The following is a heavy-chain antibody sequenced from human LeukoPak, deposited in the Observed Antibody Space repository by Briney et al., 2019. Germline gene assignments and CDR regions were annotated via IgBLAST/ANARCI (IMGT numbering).Heavy chain of an antibody. CDR1: GYTFTSYG. CDR3: ARIRYYDSSGYYQSSFDY. J-gene: IGHJ4*02. D-gene: IGHD3-22*01. CDR2: ISAYNGNT. V-gene: IGHV1-18*01. Sequence: ASVKVSCKASGYTFTSYGISWVRQAPGQGLEWMGWISAYNGNTNYAQKLQGRVTMTTDTSTSTAYMELRSLRSGDTAVYYCARIRYYDSSGYYQSSFDYWGQGTLVTVSS.